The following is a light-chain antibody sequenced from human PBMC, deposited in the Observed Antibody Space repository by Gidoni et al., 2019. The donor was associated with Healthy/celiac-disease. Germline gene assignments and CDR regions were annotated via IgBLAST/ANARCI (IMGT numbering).Light chain of an antibody. V-gene: IGLV8-61*01. CDR1: SGSVSTSYY. Sequence: QTVVTQEPSFSVSPGGTVTLTCGLSSGSVSTSYYPSWYQQTPGQAPRTLIYSTNTRSSGVPDRFSGSILGNKAALTITGAQADDESDYYCVLYMGSGSYVVGTGTKVTVL. CDR2: STN. CDR3: VLYMGSGSYV. J-gene: IGLJ1*01.